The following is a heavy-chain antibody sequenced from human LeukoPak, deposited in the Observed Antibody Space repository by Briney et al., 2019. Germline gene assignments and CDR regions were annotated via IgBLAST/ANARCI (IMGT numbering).Heavy chain of an antibody. D-gene: IGHD2-15*01. Sequence: GGSLRLSCAAPGFTFSSYSMNWVRQAPGKGLEWVSSISSSSSYIYYADSVKGRFTISRDNAKNSLYLQMNSLRAEDTAVYYCATQGTLVVVAATAFAFDIWGQGTMVTVSS. V-gene: IGHV3-21*01. CDR2: ISSSSSYI. CDR3: ATQGTLVVVAATAFAFDI. CDR1: GFTFSSYS. J-gene: IGHJ3*02.